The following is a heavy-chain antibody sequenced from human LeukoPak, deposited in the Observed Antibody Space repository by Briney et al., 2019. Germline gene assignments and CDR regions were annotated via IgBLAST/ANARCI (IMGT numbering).Heavy chain of an antibody. D-gene: IGHD2-2*01. V-gene: IGHV3-30*02. Sequence: GGSLRLSCAASGFTFSSYGMHWVRQAPGKGLEWVAFIRYDGSNKYYADSVKGRFTISRDNSKNTLYLQMNSLRAEDTAVYYCAKDLRWDVVVPAASANFADAFDIWGQGTMVTVSS. CDR2: IRYDGSNK. J-gene: IGHJ3*02. CDR1: GFTFSSYG. CDR3: AKDLRWDVVVPAASANFADAFDI.